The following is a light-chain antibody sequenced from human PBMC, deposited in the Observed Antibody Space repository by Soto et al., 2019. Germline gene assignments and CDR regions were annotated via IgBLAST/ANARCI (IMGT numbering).Light chain of an antibody. CDR2: DAS. CDR3: QQRSNWPWT. V-gene: IGKV3-11*01. CDR1: QSVSNNY. Sequence: EIVFTQSPGTLSLSPGERATLSCRASQSVSNNYLAWYQQKPGQAPRLLIYDASNRATGIPARFSGSGSGTDFTLTISSLEPEDFAVYYCQQRSNWPWTFGQGTKVDIK. J-gene: IGKJ1*01.